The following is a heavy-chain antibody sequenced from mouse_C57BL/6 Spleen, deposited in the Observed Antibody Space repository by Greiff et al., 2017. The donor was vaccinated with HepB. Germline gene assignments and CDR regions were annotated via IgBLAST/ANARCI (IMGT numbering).Heavy chain of an antibody. J-gene: IGHJ1*03. CDR2: IWSGGST. CDR1: GFSLTSYG. D-gene: IGHD2-3*01. V-gene: IGHV2-2*01. Sequence: VKLVESGPGLVQPSQSLSITCTVSGFSLTSYGVHWVRQSPGKGLEWLGVIWSGGSTDYNAAFISRLSISKDNSKSQVFFKMNSLQADDTAIYYCARYDGYAGYFDVWGTGTTVTVSS. CDR3: ARYDGYAGYFDV.